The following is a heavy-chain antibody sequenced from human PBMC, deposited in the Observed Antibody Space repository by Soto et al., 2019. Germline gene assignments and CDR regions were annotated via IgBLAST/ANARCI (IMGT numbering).Heavy chain of an antibody. V-gene: IGHV3-74*01. Sequence: HPGGSLRLSCAASGFTFSSYWMHWVRQAPGKGLVWVSRINSDGSSTSYADSVKGRFTISRDNAKNTLYLQMNSLRAEDTAVYYCARDLGTTYSSPPDEDNLFDPWGQGTLVTVSS. CDR2: INSDGSST. CDR1: GFTFSSYW. J-gene: IGHJ5*02. D-gene: IGHD6-13*01. CDR3: ARDLGTTYSSPPDEDNLFDP.